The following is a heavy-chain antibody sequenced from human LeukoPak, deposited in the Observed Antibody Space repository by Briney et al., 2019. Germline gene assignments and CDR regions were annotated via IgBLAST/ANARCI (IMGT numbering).Heavy chain of an antibody. D-gene: IGHD2-2*01. CDR2: IRSKAYGGTT. CDR1: GFTFGDYA. J-gene: IGHJ4*02. Sequence: GGSLRLSCTASGFTFGDYAMSWVRQAPGKGLEWVGFIRSKAYGGTTEYAASVKGRFTISRDDSKSIAYLQMNSLKTEDTAVYYCTRSIVVVPAAMFWFDYWGQGTLVIVSS. CDR3: TRSIVVVPAAMFWFDY. V-gene: IGHV3-49*04.